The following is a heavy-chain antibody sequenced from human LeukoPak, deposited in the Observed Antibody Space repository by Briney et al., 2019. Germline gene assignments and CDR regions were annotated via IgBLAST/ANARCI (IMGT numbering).Heavy chain of an antibody. J-gene: IGHJ4*02. CDR1: GFAFSTYS. Sequence: GGSLRLSCAASGFAFSTYSIDWVRQAPGKGLEWLSYISSSSSTIYYADSVKGRFTVSRDNVENSLYLQMNSLRAEDTAVYYCSLWFGKFDYWGQGTLVTVSS. V-gene: IGHV3-48*04. D-gene: IGHD3-10*01. CDR2: ISSSSSTI. CDR3: SLWFGKFDY.